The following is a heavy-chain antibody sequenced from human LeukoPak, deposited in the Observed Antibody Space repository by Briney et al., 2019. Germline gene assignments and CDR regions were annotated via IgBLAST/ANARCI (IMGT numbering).Heavy chain of an antibody. Sequence: SQTLSLTCSVSGASVSTTAYFWSWIRQPPGKGLEWIGEINHSGSTNYNPSLKSRVTISVDTSKNQFSLKLSSVTAADTAVYYCARGVRGAPYFDYWGQGTLVTVSS. CDR3: ARGVRGAPYFDY. CDR1: GASVSTTAYF. V-gene: IGHV4-34*01. D-gene: IGHD3-10*01. CDR2: INHSGST. J-gene: IGHJ4*02.